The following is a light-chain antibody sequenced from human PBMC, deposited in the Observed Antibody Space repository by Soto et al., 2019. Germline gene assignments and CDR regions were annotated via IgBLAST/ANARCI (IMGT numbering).Light chain of an antibody. V-gene: IGLV1-47*01. CDR2: KND. CDR1: NSNIGTNC. Sequence: QSVLTQPPSASGTPGQRVIISCSGSNSNIGTNCVYWYQQLPGTAPKLLICKNDQRPSGVPDRFSGSKSGTSASLAISGLRSDDEADYYCATWDGNLSAVVFGGGTKLTVL. J-gene: IGLJ2*01. CDR3: ATWDGNLSAVV.